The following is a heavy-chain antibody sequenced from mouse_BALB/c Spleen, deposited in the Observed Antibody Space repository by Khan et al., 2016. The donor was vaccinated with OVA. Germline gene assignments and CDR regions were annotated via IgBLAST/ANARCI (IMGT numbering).Heavy chain of an antibody. J-gene: IGHJ2*01. CDR1: GYTFINYW. CDR2: INPSIGDT. Sequence: QMQLEESGAELAKPGASVKMSCKASGYTFINYWILWVKQRPGQGLEWIGYINPSIGDTEYNQNFKDKATLTADKSSRTSYMQLSSLTSEDSEVYYGERRGHGWDFEYWGKGTTLKVSS. CDR3: ERRGHGWDFEY. V-gene: IGHV1-7*01. D-gene: IGHD1-1*02.